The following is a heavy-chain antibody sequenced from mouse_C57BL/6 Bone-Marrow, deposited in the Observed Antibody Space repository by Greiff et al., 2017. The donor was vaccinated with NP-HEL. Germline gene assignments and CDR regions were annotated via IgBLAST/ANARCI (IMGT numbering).Heavy chain of an antibody. CDR3: TTWITTVVVPFDY. Sequence: EVQLQQSGAELVRPGASVKLSCTASGFNIKDDYMHWVKQRPEQGLEWIGWIDPENGDTEYASKFQGKATITADTSSNTAYLQLSSLTSEDTAVYYCTTWITTVVVPFDYWGQGTTLTVSS. CDR2: IDPENGDT. J-gene: IGHJ2*01. CDR1: GFNIKDDY. V-gene: IGHV14-4*01. D-gene: IGHD1-1*01.